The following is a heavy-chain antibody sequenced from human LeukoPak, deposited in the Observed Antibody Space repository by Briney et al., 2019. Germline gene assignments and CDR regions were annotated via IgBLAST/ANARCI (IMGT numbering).Heavy chain of an antibody. CDR3: ARRTDH. CDR2: IYSSGST. CDR1: GGSMNNYY. Sequence: SETLSLTCTVSGGSMNNYYWNWIRQPAGKGLEWVGHIYSSGSTNYNPSLKSRVTISIDTSKGQFSLKLSSVTAADTAVYYCARRTDHWGQGTLVTVSS. V-gene: IGHV4-4*07. J-gene: IGHJ5*02.